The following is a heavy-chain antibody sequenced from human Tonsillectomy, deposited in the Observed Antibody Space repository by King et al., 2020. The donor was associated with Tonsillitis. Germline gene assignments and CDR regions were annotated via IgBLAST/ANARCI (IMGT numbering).Heavy chain of an antibody. CDR1: GINFHTAW. CDR2: SKSTSDAGTA. CDR3: GATARVVSGDEPIEN. Sequence: VQLVESGGGLVKPGESLRLTCAASGINFHTAWMHWVRQAPGKGLEWLGRSKSTSDAGTADYVAPVKGRFTFSRDDLKKEFYVQINGLKTEDTAVYLCGATARVVSGDEPIENWGQGTLVTVSA. V-gene: IGHV3-15*01. D-gene: IGHD2-21*02. J-gene: IGHJ4*02.